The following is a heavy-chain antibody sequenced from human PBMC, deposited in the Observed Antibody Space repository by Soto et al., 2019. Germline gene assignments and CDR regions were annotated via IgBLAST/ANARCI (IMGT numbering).Heavy chain of an antibody. CDR2: ISAYNGNT. J-gene: IGHJ6*03. D-gene: IGHD2-2*01. V-gene: IGHV1-18*01. CDR3: ARSVPAASGHYYYYSMDV. CDR1: GYTFTSYG. Sequence: QVQLVQSGAEVKKPGASVKVSCKASGYTFTSYGISWVRQAPGQGLEWMGWISAYNGNTNYAQKIQGRVTMTTDTTTSTAYRELRSLRSDDTAVYYCARSVPAASGHYYYYSMDVWGKGTTVTVS.